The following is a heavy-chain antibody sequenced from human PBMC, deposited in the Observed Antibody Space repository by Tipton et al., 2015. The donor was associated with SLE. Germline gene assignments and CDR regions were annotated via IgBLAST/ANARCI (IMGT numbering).Heavy chain of an antibody. CDR3: ARTPRSWYYFDY. Sequence: RSLRLSCAASGFTFSSYAMHWVRQAPGKGLEWVAVISYDGSNKYYADSVKGRFTISRDNSKNTLYLQMNSLRAEDTAVYYCARTPRSWYYFDYWGQGTLVTVSS. D-gene: IGHD6-13*01. CDR1: GFTFSSYA. CDR2: ISYDGSNK. V-gene: IGHV3-30*04. J-gene: IGHJ4*02.